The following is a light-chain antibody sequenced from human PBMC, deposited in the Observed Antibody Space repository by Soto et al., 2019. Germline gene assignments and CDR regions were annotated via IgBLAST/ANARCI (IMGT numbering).Light chain of an antibody. J-gene: IGLJ2*01. CDR1: SSNIGSNY. CDR2: RNN. CDR3: AAWDDSLSGGVV. Sequence: QSVLTQPPSASGTPGQRGTISCSGSSSNIGSNYVYWYQQLPGTAPKLLIYRNNQRPSGVPDRFSGSKSGTSASLAISGLRSEDEADYYCAAWDDSLSGGVVFGGGTQLTVL. V-gene: IGLV1-47*01.